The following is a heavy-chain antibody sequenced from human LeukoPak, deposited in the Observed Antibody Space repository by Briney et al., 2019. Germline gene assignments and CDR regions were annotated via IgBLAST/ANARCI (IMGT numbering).Heavy chain of an antibody. J-gene: IGHJ4*02. CDR3: ARHRYGSGSQPDFDY. CDR2: INPNSGGT. V-gene: IGHV1-2*02. D-gene: IGHD3-10*01. CDR1: GYTFTGYY. Sequence: ASVKVSCKASGYTFTGYYMHWVRQAPGQGLEWMGWINPNSGGTNYAQKLQGRVTMTTDTSTSTAYMELRSLRSDDTAVYYCARHRYGSGSQPDFDYWGQGTLVTVSS.